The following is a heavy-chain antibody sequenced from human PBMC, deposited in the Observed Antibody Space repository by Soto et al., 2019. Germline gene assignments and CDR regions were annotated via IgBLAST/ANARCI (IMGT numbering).Heavy chain of an antibody. CDR2: IYPGDSDT. CDR3: ASSVGYYYDSSGYFSYYFAY. J-gene: IGHJ4*02. CDR1: GYSFTSYW. Sequence: GESLKISCKGSGYSFTSYWIGWVRQMPGKGLEWMGIIYPGDSDTRYSPSFQGQVTISADKSISTAYLQWSSLKASDTAMYYCASSVGYYYDSSGYFSYYFAYWGQETLFTVSS. D-gene: IGHD3-22*01. V-gene: IGHV5-51*01.